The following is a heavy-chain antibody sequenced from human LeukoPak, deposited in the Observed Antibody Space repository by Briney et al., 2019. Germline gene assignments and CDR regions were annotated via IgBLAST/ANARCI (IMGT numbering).Heavy chain of an antibody. CDR2: IYPGDSDT. Sequence: GESLKISCKGSGYSFTSYWIGWVRQMPGKGLERMGIIYPGDSDTRYSPSFQGQVTISVDKSISTAYLQWSSLKASDTAMYYCGVYDYVWGSFDYWGQGTLVTVSS. D-gene: IGHD3-16*01. CDR1: GYSFTSYW. V-gene: IGHV5-51*01. J-gene: IGHJ4*02. CDR3: GVYDYVWGSFDY.